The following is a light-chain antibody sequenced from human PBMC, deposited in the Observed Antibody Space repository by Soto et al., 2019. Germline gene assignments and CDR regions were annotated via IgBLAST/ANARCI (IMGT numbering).Light chain of an antibody. Sequence: QSVLTQPPSASGSPGQSVTISCTGTSSDVGAYNYVSWYQQHPGKAPKLMIYEVHKRPSGVPDRFSGSKSGNTASLTVSGLQAEDEADYYCSSYAGSSNVFGAGTKLIVL. CDR1: SSDVGAYNY. J-gene: IGLJ1*01. V-gene: IGLV2-8*01. CDR3: SSYAGSSNV. CDR2: EVH.